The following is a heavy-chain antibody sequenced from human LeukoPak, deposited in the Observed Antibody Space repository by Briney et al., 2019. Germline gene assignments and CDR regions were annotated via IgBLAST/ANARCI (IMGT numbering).Heavy chain of an antibody. D-gene: IGHD5-18*01. CDR1: GFTFSDYY. J-gene: IGHJ6*02. V-gene: IGHV3-11*01. Sequence: PGGSLRLSCAASGFTFSDYYMSWIRQAPGKGLEWVSYISSSGSTTYYADSVKGRFTISRDNAKNSLYLQMNSLRAEDTAVYYCARVGARGVDTAMVAYYYGMDVWGQGTTVTVSS. CDR2: ISSSGSTT. CDR3: ARVGARGVDTAMVAYYYGMDV.